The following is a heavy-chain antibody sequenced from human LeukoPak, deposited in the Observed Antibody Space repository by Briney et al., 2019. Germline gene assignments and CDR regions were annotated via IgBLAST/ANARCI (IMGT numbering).Heavy chain of an antibody. V-gene: IGHV4-4*02. CDR1: GGSISSTNW. J-gene: IGHJ4*02. CDR3: ARDLGRGYYYHLAY. CDR2: IYHSGST. Sequence: ASETLSLTCAVSGGSISSTNWWSWVRQPPGKGLEWIGEIYHSGSTNYNPSLKSRVTISVDKSKNQFSLNLTSVTAADTAVYYCARDLGRGYYYHLAYWGQGTLVTVSS. D-gene: IGHD3-22*01.